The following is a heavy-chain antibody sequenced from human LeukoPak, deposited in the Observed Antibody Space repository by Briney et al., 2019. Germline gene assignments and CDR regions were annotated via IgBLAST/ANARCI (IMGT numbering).Heavy chain of an antibody. CDR2: MNPNSGNT. D-gene: IGHD2-2*01. Sequence: ASVKVSCKASGYTFTSYDINWVRQATGQGLEWMGWMNPNSGNTGYAQKFQGRVTMTRNTSISTAYMELSSLRAEDTAVYYCARPRGCGSSRCNNFDYWGQGTLVTVSS. CDR3: ARPRGCGSSRCNNFDY. J-gene: IGHJ4*02. V-gene: IGHV1-8*01. CDR1: GYTFTSYD.